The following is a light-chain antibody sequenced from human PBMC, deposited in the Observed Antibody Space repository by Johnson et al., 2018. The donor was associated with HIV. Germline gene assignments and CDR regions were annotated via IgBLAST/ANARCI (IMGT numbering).Light chain of an antibody. V-gene: IGLV1-51*02. CDR3: GTWDSSLSAGV. Sequence: QSLLTQPPSVSAAPGQKVTISCSGSSSNIGNNYVSWYQQLPGTAPKLLIYENNKRPSGIPDRFSGSKSGTSATLGITGLQTGDEADYYCGTWDSSLSAGVVGTGTKFTVL. J-gene: IGLJ1*01. CDR2: ENN. CDR1: SSNIGNNY.